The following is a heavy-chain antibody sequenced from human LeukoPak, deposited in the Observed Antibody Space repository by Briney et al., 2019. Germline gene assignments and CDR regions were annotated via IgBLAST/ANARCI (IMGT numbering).Heavy chain of an antibody. CDR3: ARLAAGGFFYCYMDV. V-gene: IGHV4-38-2*01. J-gene: IGHJ6*03. D-gene: IGHD6-13*01. CDR1: GYSISSGYH. CDR2: IYHSGST. Sequence: SETLSLTCAVSGYSISSGYHWGWIRQPPGKGLEWIGSIYHSGSTYYNPSLKSRVTISVDTSKNQFSLKLSSVTAADTAVYYCARLAAGGFFYCYMDVWGKGTTVTVSS.